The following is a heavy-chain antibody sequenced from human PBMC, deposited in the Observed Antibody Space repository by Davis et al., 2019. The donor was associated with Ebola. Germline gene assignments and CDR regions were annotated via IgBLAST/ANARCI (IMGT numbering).Heavy chain of an antibody. CDR1: GFTFSSYW. D-gene: IGHD5-12*01. CDR3: ARSGYDWGPYYYYGMDV. Sequence: HTGGSLRLSCAASGFTFSSYWMHWVRQAPGKGLVWVSRINSDGSSTSYADSVKGRFTISRDNAKNTLYLQMNSLRAEDTAVYYCARSGYDWGPYYYYGMDVWGQGTTVTVS. J-gene: IGHJ6*02. CDR2: INSDGSST. V-gene: IGHV3-74*01.